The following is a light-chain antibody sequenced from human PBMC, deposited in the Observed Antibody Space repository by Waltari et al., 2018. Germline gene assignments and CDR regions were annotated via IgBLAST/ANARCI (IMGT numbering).Light chain of an antibody. CDR1: QSVSSTY. J-gene: IGKJ2*01. CDR3: QQYSSAPNT. CDR2: GVS. V-gene: IGKV3-20*01. Sequence: DIVLTPSPGTLSLSPGERATLSCRASQSVSSTYLAWYQQKPGQAPRLLIYGVSSRATGIPDRFSGSGSGTDFTLTISRLDPEDFAVYFCQQYSSAPNTFGQGTKLEIK.